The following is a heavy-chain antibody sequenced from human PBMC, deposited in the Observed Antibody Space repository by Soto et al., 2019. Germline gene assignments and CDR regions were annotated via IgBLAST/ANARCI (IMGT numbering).Heavy chain of an antibody. CDR2: ITSSSSYT. CDR1: GFTFSDYY. Sequence: QVQLVESGGGLVKPGGSLRLSCAASGFTFSDYYMSWIRQAPGKGLEWVSYITSSSSYTNYADSVKGRFTISRDNAKKSLYLQMNILRAEDTAVYYCARGHRYGMDVWGQGTTVTVSS. J-gene: IGHJ6*02. V-gene: IGHV3-11*05. CDR3: ARGHRYGMDV.